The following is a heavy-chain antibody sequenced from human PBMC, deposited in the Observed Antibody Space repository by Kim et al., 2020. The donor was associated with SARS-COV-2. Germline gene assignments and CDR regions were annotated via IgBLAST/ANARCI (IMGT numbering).Heavy chain of an antibody. CDR1: GFTFSSYA. D-gene: IGHD6-19*01. J-gene: IGHJ6*02. CDR2: ISGSGGST. Sequence: GGSLRLSCAASGFTFSSYAMSWVRQAPGKGLEWVSAISGSGGSTYYADSVKGRFTISRDNSKNTLYLQMNSLRAEDTAVYYCAKVAVAGFSYYYGMDVWGQGTTVTVSS. CDR3: AKVAVAGFSYYYGMDV. V-gene: IGHV3-23*01.